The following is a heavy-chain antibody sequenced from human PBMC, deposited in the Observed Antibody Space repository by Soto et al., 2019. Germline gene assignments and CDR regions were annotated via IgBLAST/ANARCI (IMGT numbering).Heavy chain of an antibody. CDR2: ISGSGGST. V-gene: IGHV3-23*01. CDR1: GFRFSSYA. Sequence: XGSLRLSCAASGFRFSSYAMSWVRQAPGKGLEWVSAISGSGGSTYYADSVKGRFTISRDNSKNTLYLQMNSLRAEDTAVYYCEKAETDYGGNFDYWGQGTLVTVSS. D-gene: IGHD4-17*01. CDR3: EKAETDYGGNFDY. J-gene: IGHJ4*02.